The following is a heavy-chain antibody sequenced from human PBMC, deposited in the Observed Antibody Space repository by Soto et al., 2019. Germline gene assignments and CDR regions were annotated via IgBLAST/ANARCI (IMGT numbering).Heavy chain of an antibody. V-gene: IGHV5-51*01. CDR3: ARQRFSKHYFYAADV. J-gene: IGHJ6*02. CDR1: GYSFTRYL. D-gene: IGHD3-3*01. Sequence: PGESLKISCQASGYSFTRYLIGWVRQTPGKGLEWMGIILPYDADNRHSPSFEAHDTISAHSSTHTALPHLRSLEASHSATYFCARQRFSKHYFYAADVWGQGTTVTVSS. CDR2: ILPYDADN.